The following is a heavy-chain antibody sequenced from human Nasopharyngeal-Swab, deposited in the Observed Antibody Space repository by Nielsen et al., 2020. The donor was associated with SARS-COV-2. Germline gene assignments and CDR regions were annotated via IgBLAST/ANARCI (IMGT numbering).Heavy chain of an antibody. J-gene: IGHJ2*01. D-gene: IGHD6-19*01. CDR3: ARAVAGRKWYFDL. CDR2: IYYSGST. Sequence: SETLSLTGTVAGASITSGGYYWSWIRQHPGKGLDWIGYIYYSGSTYYNPSLKSRVTISVDTSKNQFSLTLSSVTAADTVVYYCARAVAGRKWYFDLWGRGTLVTVSS. CDR1: GASITSGGYY. V-gene: IGHV4-31*03.